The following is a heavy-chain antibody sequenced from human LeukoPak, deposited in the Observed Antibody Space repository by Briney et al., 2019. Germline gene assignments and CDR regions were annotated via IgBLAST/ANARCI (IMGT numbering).Heavy chain of an antibody. CDR1: GFTFSSYG. D-gene: IGHD2-2*01. V-gene: IGHV3-33*01. J-gene: IGHJ3*02. Sequence: GGSLRLSCAASGFTFSSYGMHWVRQAPGKGLEWVAVIWYDGSNKYYADSVKGRFTISRDNAKNSLYLQMNSLRDEDTAVYYCARDPRDGYCSSTSCYGALDIWGQGTMVTVSS. CDR2: IWYDGSNK. CDR3: ARDPRDGYCSSTSCYGALDI.